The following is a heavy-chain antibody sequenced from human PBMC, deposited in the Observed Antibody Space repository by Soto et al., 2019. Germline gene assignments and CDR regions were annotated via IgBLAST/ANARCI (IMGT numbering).Heavy chain of an antibody. V-gene: IGHV4-31*03. D-gene: IGHD2-2*01. CDR1: GGSISSGGYY. CDR3: ARARRVPAAMEGTQVFDY. J-gene: IGHJ4*02. Sequence: QVQLQESGPGLVKPSQTLSLTCTVSGGSISSGGYYWSWIRQHPGKGLEWIGYIYYSGSTYYNPSLKSRVTISVDTSKNQFSLKLSSVTAADTAVYYCARARRVPAAMEGTQVFDYWGQGTLVTVSS. CDR2: IYYSGST.